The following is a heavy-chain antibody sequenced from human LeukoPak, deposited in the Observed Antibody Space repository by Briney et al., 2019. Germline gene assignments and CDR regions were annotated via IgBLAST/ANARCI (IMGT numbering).Heavy chain of an antibody. D-gene: IGHD2-21*02. CDR1: GFTFSDYY. CDR3: AREALGVTAFDI. CDR2: ISSSGSTI. Sequence: GGSLTLSCAASGFTFSDYYMSWIRQAPGKGLEWVSYISSSGSTIYYADSVKGRFTISRDNAKNSLYLQMKSLRAEDTAVYYCAREALGVTAFDIWGQGTMVTVSS. J-gene: IGHJ3*02. V-gene: IGHV3-11*01.